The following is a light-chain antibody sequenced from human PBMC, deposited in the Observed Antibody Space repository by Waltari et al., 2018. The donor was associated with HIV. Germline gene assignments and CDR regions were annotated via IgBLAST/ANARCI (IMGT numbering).Light chain of an antibody. CDR1: SSNIGSNY. CDR2: RNN. V-gene: IGLV1-47*01. Sequence: QSVLTQPPSASGTPGQRVTISCSGSSSNIGSNYVYWYQHLPGTAPKLLIYRNNQRPPGVPDRFSGLKFGTPASRAIRGVRSEDEADYYWAAWDDRLLFGGGTKLTVL. J-gene: IGLJ2*01. CDR3: AAWDDRLL.